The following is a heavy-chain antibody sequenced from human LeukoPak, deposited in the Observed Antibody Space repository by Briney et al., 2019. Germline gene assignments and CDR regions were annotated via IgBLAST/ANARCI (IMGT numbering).Heavy chain of an antibody. CDR2: NYYSGST. Sequence: SETLSLTCTVSGGSISSGDYYWSWIRQPPGKGLEWIGYNYYSGSTYYNPSLKSRVTISVDTSKNQFSLKLSSVTAADTAVYYCASRNSGSYSQLDYWGQGTLVTVSS. J-gene: IGHJ4*02. CDR1: GGSISSGDYY. D-gene: IGHD3-10*01. CDR3: ASRNSGSYSQLDY. V-gene: IGHV4-30-4*08.